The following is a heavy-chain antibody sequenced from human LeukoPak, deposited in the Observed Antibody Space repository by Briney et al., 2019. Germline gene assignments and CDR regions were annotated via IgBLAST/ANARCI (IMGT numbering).Heavy chain of an antibody. Sequence: PGGSLRLSCAASGFTFSSYSMNWVRQAPGKGLEWVSSISSSSSYIYYADSVKGRFTISRDNAKNSLYLQMNSLRAEDTAVYYCARGYGSGYWYFDLWGRGTLVTVSS. J-gene: IGHJ2*01. CDR1: GFTFSSYS. CDR3: ARGYGSGYWYFDL. D-gene: IGHD3-10*01. V-gene: IGHV3-21*04. CDR2: ISSSSSYI.